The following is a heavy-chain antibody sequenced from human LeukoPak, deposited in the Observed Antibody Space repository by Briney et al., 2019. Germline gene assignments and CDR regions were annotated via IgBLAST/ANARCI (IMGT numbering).Heavy chain of an antibody. Sequence: ASVKVSCKASGYTFTGYYMHWVRQAPGQGLEWMGWINPNSGGTNYAQKFQGRVTMTRDTSISTAYMELSRLSSDDTAVYYCARPRTPSSSWSNGIDSDAFDIWGQGTMVTVSS. CDR3: ARPRTPSSSWSNGIDSDAFDI. CDR1: GYTFTGYY. V-gene: IGHV1-2*02. J-gene: IGHJ3*02. CDR2: INPNSGGT. D-gene: IGHD6-13*01.